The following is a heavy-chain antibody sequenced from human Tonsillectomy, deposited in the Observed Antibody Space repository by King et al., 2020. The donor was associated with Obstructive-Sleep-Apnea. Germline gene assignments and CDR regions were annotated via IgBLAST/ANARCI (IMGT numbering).Heavy chain of an antibody. V-gene: IGHV3-48*04. Sequence: VQLVDSGGGFVQPGGSLRLYCAASGFTFSRYSMNWVREAPGMGREWGSFISSWMCSIYYADCVKGRFTISRDNAKNSLYLQMNSLRAEDTAVYYCARDPGYDPGYFDYWGQGTLVTVSS. J-gene: IGHJ4*02. CDR1: GFTFSRYS. CDR2: ISSWMCSI. D-gene: IGHD3-22*01. CDR3: ARDPGYDPGYFDY.